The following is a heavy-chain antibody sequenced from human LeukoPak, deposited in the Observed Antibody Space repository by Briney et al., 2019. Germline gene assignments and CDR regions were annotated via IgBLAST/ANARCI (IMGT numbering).Heavy chain of an antibody. V-gene: IGHV3-30*04. J-gene: IGHJ6*03. CDR1: GFTFSSYA. CDR3: ARERATLDYYYYMDV. Sequence: GGSLRLSCAASGFTFSSYAMHWVRQAPGKGLEWVAVISYDGSNKYYADSVKGRFTISRDNAKNSLYLQMNSLRAEDTALYYCARERATLDYYYYMDVWGKGTTVTVSS. CDR2: ISYDGSNK. D-gene: IGHD5-12*01.